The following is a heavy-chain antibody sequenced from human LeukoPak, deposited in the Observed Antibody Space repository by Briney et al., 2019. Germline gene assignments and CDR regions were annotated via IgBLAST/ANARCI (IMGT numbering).Heavy chain of an antibody. CDR3: ASSLDPRSSSSVYPTTTIDY. CDR2: ISSSSYI. CDR1: GFTFSSYS. V-gene: IGHV3-21*01. Sequence: GGSLRLSCAASGFTFSSYSMNWVRQAPGKGLEWVSSISSSSYIYYADSVKGRFTISRDNAKNSLYLQMNSLRAEDTAVYYCASSLDPRSSSSVYPTTTIDYWGQGTLVTVSS. J-gene: IGHJ4*02. D-gene: IGHD6-6*01.